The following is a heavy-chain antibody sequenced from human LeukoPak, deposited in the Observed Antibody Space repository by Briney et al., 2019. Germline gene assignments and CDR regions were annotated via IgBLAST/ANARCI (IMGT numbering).Heavy chain of an antibody. CDR1: GFTFSSYA. CDR2: ISGSDDST. J-gene: IGHJ4*02. Sequence: GSLRLSCAASGFTFSSYAMNWVRQAPGKGLEWVSGISGSDDSTYYADSVKGRFTISRDISRNTLYLQMNSLRAEDTAVYYCAKDSGHSSSWYYWGQGTLATVSS. D-gene: IGHD6-13*01. V-gene: IGHV3-23*01. CDR3: AKDSGHSSSWYY.